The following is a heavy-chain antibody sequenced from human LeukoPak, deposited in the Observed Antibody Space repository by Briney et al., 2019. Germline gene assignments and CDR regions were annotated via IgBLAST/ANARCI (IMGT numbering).Heavy chain of an antibody. Sequence: GASVKVSCEASGYTFTSYGISWVRQAPGQGLEWMGWISAYNGNTNYAQKLQGRVTMTTDTSTSTAYMELRSLRSDDTAVYYCARVRATYSSSSRFDPWGQGTLVTVSS. CDR1: GYTFTSYG. J-gene: IGHJ5*02. CDR3: ARVRATYSSSSRFDP. V-gene: IGHV1-18*01. D-gene: IGHD6-6*01. CDR2: ISAYNGNT.